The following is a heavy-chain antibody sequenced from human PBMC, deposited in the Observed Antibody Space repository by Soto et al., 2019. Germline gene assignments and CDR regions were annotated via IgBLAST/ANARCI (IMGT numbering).Heavy chain of an antibody. D-gene: IGHD2-15*01. Sequence: GGSLRLSCAATGFTFSSDAVNWVRQTPGKGLEWVSGISASGGSTYYADSVKGRFTISRDNSKNTLYLQMNSLRAEDTAVYYCAKEIGYGYCSGGSCYSVSAYFDYWGQGTLVTVSS. CDR3: AKEIGYGYCSGGSCYSVSAYFDY. CDR1: GFTFSSDA. CDR2: ISASGGST. J-gene: IGHJ4*02. V-gene: IGHV3-23*01.